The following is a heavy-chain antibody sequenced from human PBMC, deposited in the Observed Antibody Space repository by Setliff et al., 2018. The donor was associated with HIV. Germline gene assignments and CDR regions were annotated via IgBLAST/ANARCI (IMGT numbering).Heavy chain of an antibody. CDR2: IYYSGST. CDR1: GGSINTGGYY. Sequence: KASETLSLTCNVSGGSINTGGYYWSWIRQHPGKGLEWIGYIYYSGSTYYNPSLKSRATISVDTSKTQFSLNLTSVTAADTAIYYCARVIQSSSSPFECWGQGALVTVSS. J-gene: IGHJ4*02. V-gene: IGHV4-31*03. D-gene: IGHD3-22*01. CDR3: ARVIQSSSSPFEC.